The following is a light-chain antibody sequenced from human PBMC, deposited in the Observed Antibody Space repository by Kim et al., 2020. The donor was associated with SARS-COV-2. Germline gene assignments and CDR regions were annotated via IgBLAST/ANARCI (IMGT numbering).Light chain of an antibody. CDR3: ISYTNRNSVV. Sequence: GQWITISCTGSTSDIGGYKYISWYQQHSGKAPKLMIYDVNNRPSGVPNRFSGSQSGYTASLTISGLHAEDEADYYCISYTNRNSVVFGGGTQLTVL. V-gene: IGLV2-14*04. CDR2: DVN. J-gene: IGLJ2*01. CDR1: TSDIGGYKY.